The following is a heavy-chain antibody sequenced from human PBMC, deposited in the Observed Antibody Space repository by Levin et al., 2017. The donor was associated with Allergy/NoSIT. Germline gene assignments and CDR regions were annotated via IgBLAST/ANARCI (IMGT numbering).Heavy chain of an antibody. CDR3: ARSRTVYGDYGRPFDY. D-gene: IGHD4-17*01. Sequence: GESLKISCKASGYTFTINYIHWVRQAPGLGLEWMGWINPYTAGTNYAQNFQGRVTMTRDTSLSTTYLEVTRLRSDDTAVYYCARSRTVYGDYGRPFDYWGQGTPVTVSS. CDR2: INPYTAGT. J-gene: IGHJ4*02. V-gene: IGHV1-2*02. CDR1: GYTFTINY.